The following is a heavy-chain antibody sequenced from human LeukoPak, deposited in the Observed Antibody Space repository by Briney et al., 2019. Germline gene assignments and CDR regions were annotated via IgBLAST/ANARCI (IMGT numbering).Heavy chain of an antibody. CDR2: IKQDGSEK. CDR1: GFTFSDYW. D-gene: IGHD6-6*01. Sequence: GGSLRLSCAASGFTFSDYWMTWVRQAPGKGPEWVANIKQDGSEKYYVDSVRGRFTISRDNAKNSLFLQMNSLRVEDTAVYYCARRGGSSSRRRPIDYWGQGTLVTVSS. J-gene: IGHJ4*02. V-gene: IGHV3-7*01. CDR3: ARRGGSSSRRRPIDY.